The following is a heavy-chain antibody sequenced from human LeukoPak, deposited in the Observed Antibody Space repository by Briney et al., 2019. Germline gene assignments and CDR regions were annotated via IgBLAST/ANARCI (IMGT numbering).Heavy chain of an antibody. CDR3: ARYDILTGYHPTFDY. CDR1: GFTSGSYA. D-gene: IGHD3-9*01. V-gene: IGHV3-30*04. CDR2: ISYDGSNK. J-gene: IGHJ4*02. Sequence: GGSLRLSCAASGFTSGSYAMHWVRQAPGKGLEWVAVISYDGSNKYYADSVKGRFTISRDNAKNSLYLQMNSLRAEDTAVYYCARYDILTGYHPTFDYWGQGTLVTVSS.